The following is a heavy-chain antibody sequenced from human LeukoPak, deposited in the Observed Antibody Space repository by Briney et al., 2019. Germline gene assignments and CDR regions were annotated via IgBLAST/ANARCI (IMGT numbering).Heavy chain of an antibody. CDR1: RFTFSNYG. J-gene: IGHJ6*02. D-gene: IGHD4-17*01. V-gene: IGHV3-33*01. CDR2: IWYDGSNK. Sequence: GGSLRLSCAASRFTFSNYGMHWVRRAPGKGLEWVAVIWYDGSNKYYADFVKGRFTISRDNSKNTLYLQMNSLRAEDTAVYYCARDRYGDHDYYYGMDVWGQGTTVTVSS. CDR3: ARDRYGDHDYYYGMDV.